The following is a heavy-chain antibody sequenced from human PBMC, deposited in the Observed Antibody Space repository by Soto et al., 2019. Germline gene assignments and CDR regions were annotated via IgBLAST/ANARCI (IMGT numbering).Heavy chain of an antibody. D-gene: IGHD1-1*01. J-gene: IGHJ4*02. V-gene: IGHV5-51*01. Sequence: PGESLKISCQGSGYNFGAYWIGWVRQMPGKGLEWMGIIFPGDSDTRYRPSFQGQVTISVDRSINTAYLQWSSLKASDTAVYYCAREPATAKPEGVDFWGQGTLVTVSS. CDR2: IFPGDSDT. CDR3: AREPATAKPEGVDF. CDR1: GYNFGAYW.